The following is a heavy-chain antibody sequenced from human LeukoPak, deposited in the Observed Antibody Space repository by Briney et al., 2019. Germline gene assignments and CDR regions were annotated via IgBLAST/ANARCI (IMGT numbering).Heavy chain of an antibody. J-gene: IGHJ4*02. CDR1: GGSISSYY. Sequence: SETLSLTCTASGGSISSYYWSWIRQPPGKGLKWIGYIYYSGSTNYNPSLKSRVTISVDTSKNQFSLKLSSVTAADTAVYYCARVRPFSGWSNYFDYWGQGTLVTVSS. CDR3: ARVRPFSGWSNYFDY. V-gene: IGHV4-59*01. CDR2: IYYSGST. D-gene: IGHD6-19*01.